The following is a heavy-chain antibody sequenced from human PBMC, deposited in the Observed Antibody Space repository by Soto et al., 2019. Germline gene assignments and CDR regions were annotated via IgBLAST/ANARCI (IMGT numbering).Heavy chain of an antibody. CDR3: ASDFVGDDLTGTTGEFGRL. CDR1: GHTFSGYY. D-gene: IGHD3-16*01. CDR2: VNPNRGGT. Sequence: QEQLVQSGADIKKPGASVKVSCKASGHTFSGYYVHWVRQAPGQGLEWMGWVNPNRGGTHYAQKFQGRVSMTRDTSLSAVYMELRSRRPDDMAVYFCASDFVGDDLTGTTGEFGRLWGQGTLVTVSS. J-gene: IGHJ4*02. V-gene: IGHV1-2*02.